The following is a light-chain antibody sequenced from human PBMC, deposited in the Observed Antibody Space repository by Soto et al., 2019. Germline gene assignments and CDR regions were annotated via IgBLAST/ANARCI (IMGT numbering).Light chain of an antibody. J-gene: IGLJ2*01. CDR3: CSYAGSSTG. CDR2: EGS. V-gene: IGLV2-23*01. Sequence: QSALTQPASVSGSPGQSITISYTGTSSDVGSSNLVSWYQHHPGKAPKVMIHEGSKRPSGVSNRFSGSKSANTASLTISGLQAEDEADYYCCSYAGSSTGFGGGTKLTVL. CDR1: SSDVGSSNL.